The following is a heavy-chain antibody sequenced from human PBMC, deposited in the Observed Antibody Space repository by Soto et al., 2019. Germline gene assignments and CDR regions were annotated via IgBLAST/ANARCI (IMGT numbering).Heavy chain of an antibody. CDR1: GDSVSSGNYY. D-gene: IGHD6-6*01. CDR3: ARENRIAARRDVDY. CDR2: IYYSGNT. J-gene: IGHJ4*02. Sequence: QVQLQESGPGLVKPSETLSLTCTVSGDSVSSGNYYWSWIRQPPGKGLEWIGYIYYSGNTNYNPSLKSRVTISVDTSKNQFSLKLSSVTAADTAVYYCARENRIAARRDVDYWGQGTLVTVSS. V-gene: IGHV4-61*01.